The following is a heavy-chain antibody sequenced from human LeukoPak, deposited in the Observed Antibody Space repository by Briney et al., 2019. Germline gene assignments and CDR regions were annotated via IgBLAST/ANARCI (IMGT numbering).Heavy chain of an antibody. Sequence: GRSLRLSCAASGFTFSSYGMHWVRQAPGKGLEWVAVIWYDGSNEYYADSVKGRFTISRDNSKNTLYLQMNSLRAEDTAVYYCARDLYVGNSAFDYWGQGTLVTVSS. CDR1: GFTFSSYG. D-gene: IGHD4-23*01. J-gene: IGHJ4*02. CDR3: ARDLYVGNSAFDY. CDR2: IWYDGSNE. V-gene: IGHV3-33*01.